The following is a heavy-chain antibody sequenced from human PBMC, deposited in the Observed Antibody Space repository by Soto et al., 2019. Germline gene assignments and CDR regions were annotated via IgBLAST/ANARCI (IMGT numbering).Heavy chain of an antibody. CDR2: MNPNSGNT. J-gene: IGHJ5*02. CDR3: ARQARRRTSNWFDP. V-gene: IGHV1-8*02. Sequence: ASVKVSCKASGGTFSSYAISWVRQAPGQGLEWMGWMNPNSGNTGYAQKFQGRVTMTRNTSISTAYMELSSLRSEDTAVYYCARQARRRTSNWFDPWGQGTLVTVSS. CDR1: GGTFSSYA.